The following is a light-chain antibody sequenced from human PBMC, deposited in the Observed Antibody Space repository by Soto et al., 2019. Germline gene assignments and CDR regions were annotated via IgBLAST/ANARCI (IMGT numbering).Light chain of an antibody. CDR1: QSVSRN. J-gene: IGKJ1*01. V-gene: IGKV3-15*01. CDR2: AAS. CDR3: QQYNNWPPWT. Sequence: IGLKHSPCAVSLSPEERATLSCRARQSVSRNYLAWYQQKPGQAPRLLIYAASTRATGIPARFSGSGSGTEFTLTISSLQSEDFAVYYCQQYNNWPPWTFGQGTKVEIK.